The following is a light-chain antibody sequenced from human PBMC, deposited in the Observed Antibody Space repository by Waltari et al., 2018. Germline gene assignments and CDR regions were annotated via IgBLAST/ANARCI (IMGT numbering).Light chain of an antibody. CDR3: QQYYSFQYT. J-gene: IGKJ2*01. Sequence: DIQMTQSPSTLPASVGDRVTVTCRASQSIDNWVAWYQQKLGKAPKLLIYKASSLQSGVPSRFSGSGSGTEFTLTISGLQPDDFATYYCQQYYSFQYTFGQGTKLEIK. CDR1: QSIDNW. CDR2: KAS. V-gene: IGKV1-5*03.